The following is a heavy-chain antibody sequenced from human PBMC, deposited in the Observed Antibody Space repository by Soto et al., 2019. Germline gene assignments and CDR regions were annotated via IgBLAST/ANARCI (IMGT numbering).Heavy chain of an antibody. CDR3: ARGGVDYYDSSGYYFSPYYFDY. CDR2: IYHSGST. D-gene: IGHD3-22*01. Sequence: SVTRTVAGGSSCRGAYYRSWIRQTPGKGLEWIGYIYHSGSTYYNPSLKSRVTISVDRSKNQFSLKLSSVTAADTAVYYCARGGVDYYDSSGYYFSPYYFDYWGQGTLVTVSS. CDR1: GGSSCRGAYY. V-gene: IGHV4-30-2*01. J-gene: IGHJ4*02.